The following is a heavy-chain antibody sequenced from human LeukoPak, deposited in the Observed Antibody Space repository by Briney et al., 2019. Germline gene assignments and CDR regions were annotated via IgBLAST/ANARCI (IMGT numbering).Heavy chain of an antibody. J-gene: IGHJ4*02. Sequence: VSAISGSGGSTYYADSVKGRFTISRDNSKNTLYLQMNSLRAEDTAVYYCAKDPNRAAATWDWGQGTLVTVSS. CDR3: AKDPNRAAATWD. D-gene: IGHD6-13*01. CDR2: ISGSGGST. V-gene: IGHV3-23*01.